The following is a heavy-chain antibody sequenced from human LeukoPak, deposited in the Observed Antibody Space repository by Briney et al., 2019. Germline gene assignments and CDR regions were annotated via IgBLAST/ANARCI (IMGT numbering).Heavy chain of an antibody. D-gene: IGHD4-17*01. V-gene: IGHV3-23*01. J-gene: IGHJ4*02. CDR3: ARERDDYDDPGPLDY. CDR2: ISRSGDDT. CDR1: GFTFSNYA. Sequence: QPGGSLRLSCAASGFTFSNYAMTWVRQVPGKGLEWVSSISRSGDDTYSADSVKGRFTISRDNSKNTLYLDMNSLRAGDTAVYYCARERDDYDDPGPLDYWGQGTLVTVSS.